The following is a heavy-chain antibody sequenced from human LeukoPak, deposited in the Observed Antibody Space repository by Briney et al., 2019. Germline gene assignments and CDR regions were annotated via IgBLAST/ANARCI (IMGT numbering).Heavy chain of an antibody. Sequence: SVKDSCKASGGTFSSYAISWVRQAPGQGLERVGGIIPVFGTANYAQKFQGRVTITTDESTSTAYMDLSSLRSEDTAVYYCASITIFGVGPRSYWYFDLWGRGTLVTVSS. J-gene: IGHJ2*01. D-gene: IGHD3-3*01. CDR1: GGTFSSYA. V-gene: IGHV1-69*05. CDR2: IIPVFGTA. CDR3: ASITIFGVGPRSYWYFDL.